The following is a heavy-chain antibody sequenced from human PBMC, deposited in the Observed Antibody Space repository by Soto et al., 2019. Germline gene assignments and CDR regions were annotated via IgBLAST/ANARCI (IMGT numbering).Heavy chain of an antibody. CDR3: ARPSSHTATTGTFNY. Sequence: QAQLVQSGAEVKKPGSSVIVSCKASGGSFNSHSINWVRQAPGQGLQWVGRFIPILGLANYAQSFQGRVTITADKSTSTAYMELSSLGSDDTAVYYCARPSSHTATTGTFNYWGQGTPVTVSS. D-gene: IGHD1-1*01. V-gene: IGHV1-69*02. CDR2: FIPILGLA. CDR1: GGSFNSHS. J-gene: IGHJ4*02.